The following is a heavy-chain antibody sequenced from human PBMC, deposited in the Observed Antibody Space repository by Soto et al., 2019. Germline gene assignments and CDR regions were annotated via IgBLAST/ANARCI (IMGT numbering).Heavy chain of an antibody. CDR1: GAYVSSAGYS. V-gene: IGHV4-30-4*07. Sequence: SETLSLTCSVSGAYVSSAGYSWSWIWQPPGKGLEWIGYVYQSGRTYGSVTTSYNPSLKSRVTISVDRSTNQFSLKLISVTAADTAVYFCARGQSIVAAIDYFDYWGQGSLVTVSS. J-gene: IGHJ4*02. CDR3: ARGQSIVAAIDYFDY. CDR2: VYQSGRT. D-gene: IGHD5-12*01.